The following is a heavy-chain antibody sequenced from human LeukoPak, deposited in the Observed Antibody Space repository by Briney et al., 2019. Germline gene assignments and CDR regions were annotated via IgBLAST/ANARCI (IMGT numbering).Heavy chain of an antibody. V-gene: IGHV3-23*01. J-gene: IGHJ4*02. CDR3: TRDHITSWQIDF. Sequence: GGSLRLSCAVSGFTFTTYAMSWVRQAPGKGLEWVSAISGSGGSTYYADSVRGRFTISRDNSKNTVSLQMNSLRVEDTAVYYCTRDHITSWQIDFWGQGTMVTVSS. CDR2: ISGSGGST. CDR1: GFTFTTYA. D-gene: IGHD2-2*01.